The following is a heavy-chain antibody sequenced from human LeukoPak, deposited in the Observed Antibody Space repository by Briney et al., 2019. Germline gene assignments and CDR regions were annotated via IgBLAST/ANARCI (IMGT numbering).Heavy chain of an antibody. D-gene: IGHD2-15*01. J-gene: IGHJ6*03. CDR1: GGSISSSNW. Sequence: PSGTLSLTCAVSGGSISSSNWWSWVRQPPGKGLEWIGEIYHSGSTNYNPSLKSRVTISVDTSKNQFSLKLSSVTAADTAVYYCARVPATATYYYYYMDVWGKGTTVTISS. CDR3: ARVPATATYYYYYMDV. V-gene: IGHV4-4*02. CDR2: IYHSGST.